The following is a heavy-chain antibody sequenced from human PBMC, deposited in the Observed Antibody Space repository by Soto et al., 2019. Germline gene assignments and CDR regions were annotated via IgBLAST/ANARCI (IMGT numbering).Heavy chain of an antibody. CDR3: APMGV. V-gene: IGHV3-23*01. CDR1: VFTFSSDA. J-gene: IGHJ6*02. Sequence: GSLRLSCAASVFTFSSDAMSWVRQAPGKGLEWVSAISGSDNSTYYADSVKGRFTISRDNSKNTLYLQMSSLRADDTAVYYCAPMGVWGQGTTVTVSS. CDR2: ISGSDNST.